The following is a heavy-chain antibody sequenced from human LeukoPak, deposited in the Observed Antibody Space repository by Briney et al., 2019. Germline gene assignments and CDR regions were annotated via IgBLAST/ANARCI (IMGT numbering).Heavy chain of an antibody. D-gene: IGHD6-25*01. J-gene: IGHJ4*02. CDR1: GFTFSNYG. CDR3: AKDPDYRDSSACSYFDY. Sequence: GGSLRLSCAASGFTFSNYGMSWVRQAPGKGLEWVSAIIDTGGTTYYADSVKGRFTISRDNSKNMLYLQVNSLRAEDTAVYYCAKDPDYRDSSACSYFDYWGQGTLVTVSS. CDR2: IIDTGGTT. V-gene: IGHV3-23*01.